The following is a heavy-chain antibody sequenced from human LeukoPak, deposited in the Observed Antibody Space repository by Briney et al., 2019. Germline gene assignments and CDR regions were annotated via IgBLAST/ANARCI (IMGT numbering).Heavy chain of an antibody. CDR3: AKALSSSFTGSSWEY. CDR2: INWNGGKI. CDR1: GFTFTKYW. J-gene: IGHJ4*02. D-gene: IGHD6-6*01. V-gene: IGHV3-20*04. Sequence: GDSLRLSCAASGFTFTKYWMTWIRQAPGKGLEWVSGINWNGGKIGYADSVKGRFTISRDSAKSSLYLQMNTLRAEDMAFYYCAKALSSSFTGSSWEYWGQGTLVTVSS.